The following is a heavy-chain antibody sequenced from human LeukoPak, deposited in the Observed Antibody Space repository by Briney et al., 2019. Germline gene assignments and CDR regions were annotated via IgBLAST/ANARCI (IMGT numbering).Heavy chain of an antibody. CDR2: ISGEGGSA. CDR1: GFTFYDFV. Sequence: GGSLRLSFGALGFTFYDFVLHRVRQAPREGLGWVFLISGEGGSAYYTDSVKGRFTIFRDNSKNSLYLQMNSLRTEDTALYYCAKDIAAAGYYFDYWGQGTLVTVSS. J-gene: IGHJ4*02. D-gene: IGHD6-13*01. V-gene: IGHV3-43*02. CDR3: AKDIAAAGYYFDY.